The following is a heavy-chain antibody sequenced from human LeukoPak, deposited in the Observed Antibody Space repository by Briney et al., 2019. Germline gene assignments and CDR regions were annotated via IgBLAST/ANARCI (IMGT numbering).Heavy chain of an antibody. CDR3: ARETYCGGDCYSELWFDP. D-gene: IGHD2-21*02. V-gene: IGHV1-69*04. CDR1: GGTFSSYA. Sequence: SVKVSCKASGGTFSSYAISWVRQVPGQGLEWMGRIIPILGIANYAQKFQGRVTITADKSTSTAYMELSSLRSEDTAVYYCARETYCGGDCYSELWFDPWGQGTLVTVSS. J-gene: IGHJ5*02. CDR2: IIPILGIA.